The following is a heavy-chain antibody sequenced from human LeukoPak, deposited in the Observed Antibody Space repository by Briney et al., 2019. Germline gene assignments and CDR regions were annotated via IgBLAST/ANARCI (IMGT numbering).Heavy chain of an antibody. Sequence: GESLKISCKASGYSFTNYWIGWVRQMPGKGLEWWGIIYCGDSDTRYSPSFQGQFTISVDKSISTAYLQWSSLKASDTAMYYCARFSYSTKAVDYWGQGTLVTVSS. J-gene: IGHJ4*02. V-gene: IGHV5-51*01. CDR3: ARFSYSTKAVDY. CDR1: GYSFTNYW. CDR2: IYCGDSDT. D-gene: IGHD6-13*01.